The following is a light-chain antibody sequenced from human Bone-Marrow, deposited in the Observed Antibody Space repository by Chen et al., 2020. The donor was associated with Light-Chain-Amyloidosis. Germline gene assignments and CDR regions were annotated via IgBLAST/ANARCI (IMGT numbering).Light chain of an antibody. V-gene: IGLV2-14*01. CDR2: EVT. CDR1: SSDVGGDNH. CDR3: SSYTITNTLV. Sequence: QSALTQPASVSGSPGQSITISCTGTSSDVGGDNHVSWYQQHPDKAPKLMIYEVTNRPSWVPDRFSGSKSDNTASLTISGLQTEAEADYFGSSYTITNTLVFGSGTRVTVL. J-gene: IGLJ1*01.